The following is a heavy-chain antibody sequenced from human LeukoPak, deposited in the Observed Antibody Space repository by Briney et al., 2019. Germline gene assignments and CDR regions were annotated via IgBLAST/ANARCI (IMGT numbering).Heavy chain of an antibody. Sequence: RASQTLSLTCTVSGGSISSGSYYWSWIRQPAGKGLEWIGRIYTSGSTNYNPSLKSRVTISVDTSKNQFSLKLSSVTAADTAVYYCARGVRPLRSEDYWGQGTLVTVSS. CDR2: IYTSGST. D-gene: IGHD2-15*01. V-gene: IGHV4-61*02. CDR1: GGSISSGSYY. CDR3: ARGVRPLRSEDY. J-gene: IGHJ4*02.